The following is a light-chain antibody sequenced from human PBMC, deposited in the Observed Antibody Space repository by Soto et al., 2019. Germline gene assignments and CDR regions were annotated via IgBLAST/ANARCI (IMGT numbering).Light chain of an antibody. Sequence: EIVLTQSPGTLSLSPGESATLSCRASQSITSNYLAWYRQKAGQAPRLLIYGASSRVTGIPDRFSGSGSGSDFTLTITRLEPEDFAVYYCQQYGSSPLTCGGGTKVEIK. CDR2: GAS. CDR1: QSITSNY. J-gene: IGKJ4*01. V-gene: IGKV3-20*01. CDR3: QQYGSSPLT.